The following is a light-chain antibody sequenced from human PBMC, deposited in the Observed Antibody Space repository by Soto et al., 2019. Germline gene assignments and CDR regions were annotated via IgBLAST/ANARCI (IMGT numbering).Light chain of an antibody. CDR1: QSVSNN. V-gene: IGKV3-15*01. J-gene: IGKJ4*01. CDR2: NAS. Sequence: EIVMTQSPATLSVSPGERATLSCRASQSVSNNLAWYQQKPSQAPRLLIYNASTRPTGLPARFSGSGSGTEFTLTISSLQSEDFAVYYCQQYNTWPLTFGGGTKVEI. CDR3: QQYNTWPLT.